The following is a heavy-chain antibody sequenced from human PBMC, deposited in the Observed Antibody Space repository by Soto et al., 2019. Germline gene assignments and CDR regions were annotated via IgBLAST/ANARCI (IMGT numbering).Heavy chain of an antibody. D-gene: IGHD3-22*01. CDR2: IYHSGST. J-gene: IGHJ5*02. V-gene: IGHV4-4*02. CDR1: GGSISSNNW. CDR3: ARVNYYDSRNNWFDP. Sequence: PSETLSLTCAVSGGSISSNNWWSWVRQPPGKGLEWIGEIYHSGSTNYNPSLKSRVTISVDTSKNQFSLKLSSVTAADTAVYYCARVNYYDSRNNWFDPWGQGTLVTVSS.